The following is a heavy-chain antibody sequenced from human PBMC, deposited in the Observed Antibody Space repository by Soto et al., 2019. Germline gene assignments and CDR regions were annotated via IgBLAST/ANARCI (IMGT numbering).Heavy chain of an antibody. CDR1: GFTFSSYG. V-gene: IGHV3-30*18. CDR3: AKGPTMTTVTLYYFDY. J-gene: IGHJ4*02. CDR2: ISYDGSNK. Sequence: GGSLRLSCAASGFTFSSYGMHWVRQAPGKGLEWVAVISYDGSNKYYADSVKGRFTISRDNSKNTLYLQMNSLRAEDTAVYYCAKGPTMTTVTLYYFDYWGQGTLVTVSS. D-gene: IGHD4-17*01.